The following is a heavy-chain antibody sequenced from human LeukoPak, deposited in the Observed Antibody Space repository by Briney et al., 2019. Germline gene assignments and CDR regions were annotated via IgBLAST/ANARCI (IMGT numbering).Heavy chain of an antibody. CDR1: GYTFTSYY. CDR3: ATFGATIVGFDY. J-gene: IGHJ4*02. D-gene: IGHD5-12*01. V-gene: IGHV1-46*01. Sequence: ASVKVSCKASGYTFTSYYMHWVRQAPGQGLEWMGIINPSGGSTSYAQKFQDRVTMTEDTSTDTAYMELSSLRSEDTAVYYCATFGATIVGFDYWGQGTLVTVSS. CDR2: INPSGGST.